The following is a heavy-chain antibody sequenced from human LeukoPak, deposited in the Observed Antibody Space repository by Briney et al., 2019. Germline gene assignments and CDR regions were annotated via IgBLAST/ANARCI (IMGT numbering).Heavy chain of an antibody. Sequence: QPGGSLRLSCAASGLTFSSHWMHWVRQAPGKGLVWVSHIKYDGSATNYADSVKGRFTISRDNAKNTLYLQMNSLRAEDTAVYYCVSGSLQSGYNFDYWGQGALVTVSS. V-gene: IGHV3-74*01. CDR3: VSGSLQSGYNFDY. CDR1: GLTFSSHW. D-gene: IGHD3-3*01. CDR2: IKYDGSAT. J-gene: IGHJ4*02.